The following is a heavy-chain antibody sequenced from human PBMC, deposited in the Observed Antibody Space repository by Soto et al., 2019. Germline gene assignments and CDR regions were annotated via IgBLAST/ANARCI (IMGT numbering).Heavy chain of an antibody. CDR2: ISAYNGNT. D-gene: IGHD3-3*01. Sequence: ASVKVSCKASGYTFSNFGISWVRQAPGQGLEWMGWISAYNGNTNYAQKLQGRVTMTTDTSTSTAYMELRSLRSDDTAVYYCARAAGLRSSKWFDPWGQGTLVTVSS. CDR3: ARAAGLRSSKWFDP. CDR1: GYTFSNFG. J-gene: IGHJ5*02. V-gene: IGHV1-18*01.